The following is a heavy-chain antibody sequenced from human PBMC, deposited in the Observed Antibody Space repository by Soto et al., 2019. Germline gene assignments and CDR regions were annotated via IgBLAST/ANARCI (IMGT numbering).Heavy chain of an antibody. D-gene: IGHD3-22*01. J-gene: IGHJ3*02. V-gene: IGHV4-30-4*01. CDR1: DGSINSGDYY. CDR3: ATVPTYYYDRSGYANAFDM. Sequence: PSETLSLTCTVSDGSINSGDYYWSWNRQPPGKGLEWIGYIYYSGNTYHNPSLKSRINISIDTSKNQFSLKLSSVTAADTAVYYCATVPTYYYDRSGYANAFDMWGPGTMVTVSS. CDR2: IYYSGNT.